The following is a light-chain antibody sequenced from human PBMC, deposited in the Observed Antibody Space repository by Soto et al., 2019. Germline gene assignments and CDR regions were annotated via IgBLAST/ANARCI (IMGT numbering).Light chain of an antibody. Sequence: QSVLTQPASVSGSPGQSIAISCAGTSSDVGGYNYVSWYQQHPGKAPKLMVYDVSNRPSGVSHRFSGSKSGNTASLTISGLQAEDEADYYCSSFTTSNTYVFGTGTKVTVL. CDR3: SSFTTSNTYV. J-gene: IGLJ1*01. CDR2: DVS. CDR1: SSDVGGYNY. V-gene: IGLV2-14*01.